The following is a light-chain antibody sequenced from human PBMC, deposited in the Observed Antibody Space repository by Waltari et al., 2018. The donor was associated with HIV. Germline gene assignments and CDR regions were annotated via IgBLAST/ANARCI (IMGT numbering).Light chain of an antibody. J-gene: IGLJ2*01. CDR2: VNSDGRH. Sequence: QLVLTQSPSASASLGASVKLTCTLSSGHSNYAIAWHQQRPEKGPRYLMKVNSDGRHSKGDGISDRFSGSSSGAERHLIISSLQSEDEADYYCQSYDSSFSGAVFGGGTKLTVL. CDR3: QSYDSSFSGAV. V-gene: IGLV4-69*02. CDR1: SGHSNYA.